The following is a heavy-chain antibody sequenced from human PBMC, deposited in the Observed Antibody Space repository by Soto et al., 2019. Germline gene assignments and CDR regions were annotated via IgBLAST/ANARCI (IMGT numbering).Heavy chain of an antibody. J-gene: IGHJ5*02. D-gene: IGHD2-15*01. CDR1: GGTFSSYA. V-gene: IGHV1-3*01. CDR2: INAGNGNT. Sequence: ASVKVSCKASGGTFSSYAISWVRQAPGQRLEWMGWINAGNGNTKYSQKFQGRVTITRETSASTAYMELSSLRSEDTAVYYCARDGGYCSGRSCPDWFDHSGQGNLVTVS. CDR3: ARDGGYCSGRSCPDWFDH.